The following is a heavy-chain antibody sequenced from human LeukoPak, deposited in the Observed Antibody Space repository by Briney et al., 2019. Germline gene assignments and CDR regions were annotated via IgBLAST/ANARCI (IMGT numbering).Heavy chain of an antibody. CDR1: GYTFTGYY. CDR2: INPNSGGT. D-gene: IGHD3-22*01. CDR3: ARGYDSSGYYYEGNWFDP. V-gene: IGHV1-2*02. J-gene: IGHJ5*02. Sequence: ASVKVSCKASGYTFTGYYMHWARQAPGQGLEWMGWINPNSGGTNYAQKFQGRVTMTRDTSISTAYMELSRLRSDDTAVYYCARGYDSSGYYYEGNWFDPWGQGTLVTVSS.